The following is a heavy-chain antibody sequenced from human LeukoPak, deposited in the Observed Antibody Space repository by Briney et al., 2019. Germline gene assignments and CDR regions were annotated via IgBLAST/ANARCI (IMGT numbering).Heavy chain of an antibody. D-gene: IGHD3-9*01. J-gene: IGHJ5*02. CDR1: GYTFTGYY. Sequence: GASVKVSCKASGYTFTGYYMHWVRQAPGQGLEWMGWINPNSGGTNYAQKFQGRVTMTTDTSASTAYMDLRSLRSDDTAVYYCARDLRYFGDAWKNWIDPWGQGTLVTVSS. CDR2: INPNSGGT. V-gene: IGHV1-2*02. CDR3: ARDLRYFGDAWKNWIDP.